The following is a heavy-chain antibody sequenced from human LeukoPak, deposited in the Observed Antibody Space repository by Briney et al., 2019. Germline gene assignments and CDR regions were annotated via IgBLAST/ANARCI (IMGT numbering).Heavy chain of an antibody. J-gene: IGHJ5*02. CDR1: GGSFSGYY. D-gene: IGHD6-13*01. Sequence: SETLSLTCAVYGGSFSGYYWSWIRQPPGKGLEWIGEINHSGSTSYNPSLKSRVTISVDTSKNQFSLKLSSVTAADTAVYYCASAAAGTSSAWFDPWGQGTLVTVSS. CDR2: INHSGST. CDR3: ASAAAGTSSAWFDP. V-gene: IGHV4-34*01.